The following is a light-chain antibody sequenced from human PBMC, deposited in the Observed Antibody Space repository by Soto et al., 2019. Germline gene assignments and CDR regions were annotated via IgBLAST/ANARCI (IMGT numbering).Light chain of an antibody. CDR3: QQAYSFPIT. J-gene: IGKJ5*01. V-gene: IGKV1D-12*01. CDR1: QVISSR. Sequence: DIQMTQSPSSVSASVGDRVTVTCRASQVISSRVAWYQQKPGKAPELLIYAASSLESGVPSRFSGSGSGTDFILTISSLQPEDFATYYCQQAYSFPITFGQGTRLEIK. CDR2: AAS.